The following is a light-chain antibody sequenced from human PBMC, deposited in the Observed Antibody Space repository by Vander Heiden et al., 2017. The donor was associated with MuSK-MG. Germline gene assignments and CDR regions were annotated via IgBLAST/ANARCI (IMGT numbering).Light chain of an antibody. V-gene: IGLV1-40*01. CDR1: SSNIGTGYD. CDR2: GNR. Sequence: QPVLTPSPSVSGAPGQRVTISCTGSSSNIGTGYDVHWYQQLPGAAPKLLIYGNRNRPSGVPGRFSGSKSGTAASLAITGLQAEDEADYCCQSYDSSRGGWVFGGGTKLTVL. J-gene: IGLJ3*02. CDR3: QSYDSSRGGWV.